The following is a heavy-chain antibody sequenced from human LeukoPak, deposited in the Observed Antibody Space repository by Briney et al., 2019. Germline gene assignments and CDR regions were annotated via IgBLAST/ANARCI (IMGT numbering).Heavy chain of an antibody. CDR2: INRDGSIK. V-gene: IGHV3-7*01. Sequence: PGGSLRLSCAASGFTFSSYWMDWVRQAPGKGLEWVANINRDGSIKNFVDSVKGRFTISRDNTKNSLSLEINSLRAEDTAVYYCARDMYYVLSTFDIWGQGTMVTVSS. D-gene: IGHD2/OR15-2a*01. CDR3: ARDMYYVLSTFDI. J-gene: IGHJ3*02. CDR1: GFTFSSYW.